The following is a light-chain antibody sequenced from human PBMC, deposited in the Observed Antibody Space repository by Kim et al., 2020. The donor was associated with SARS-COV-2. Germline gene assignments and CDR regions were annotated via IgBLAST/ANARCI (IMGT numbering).Light chain of an antibody. CDR2: GAS. CDR1: QYINSH. CDR3: QQYNSWPST. V-gene: IGKV3-15*01. J-gene: IGKJ1*01. Sequence: EKVMTQSPATLSVSPGERVTLSCRASQYINSHLAWYQQKPGQAPRLLIYGASTRATDIPARFSGSGSGTEFTLTISSLQSEDFAVYYCQQYNSWPSTFGQGTKLDIK.